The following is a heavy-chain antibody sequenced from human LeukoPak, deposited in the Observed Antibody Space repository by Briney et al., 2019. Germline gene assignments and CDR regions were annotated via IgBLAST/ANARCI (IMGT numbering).Heavy chain of an antibody. V-gene: IGHV4-4*07. Sequence: SETLSLTCTVSGGSISSYYWSWIRRPAGKGLEWIGRIYTSGSTNYNPSLKSRVTMSVDTSKNQFSLKLSSVTAADTAVYYCAGSITIFGVVIIDNPFDYWGQGTLVTVSS. CDR3: AGSITIFGVVIIDNPFDY. CDR2: IYTSGST. J-gene: IGHJ4*02. D-gene: IGHD3-3*01. CDR1: GGSISSYY.